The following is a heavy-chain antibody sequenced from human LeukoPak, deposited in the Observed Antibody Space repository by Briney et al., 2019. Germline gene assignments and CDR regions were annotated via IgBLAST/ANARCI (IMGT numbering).Heavy chain of an antibody. CDR2: ISGSGGST. Sequence: RGSLRLSCTASGFTFSSYAMSWVRQAPGKGLEWVSAISGSGGSTYYADSVKGRFTISRDNSKNTLYLQMNSLRAEDTAVYYCAKARPYYDSSGYPDYWGQGTLVTVSS. D-gene: IGHD3-22*01. V-gene: IGHV3-23*01. CDR1: GFTFSSYA. J-gene: IGHJ4*02. CDR3: AKARPYYDSSGYPDY.